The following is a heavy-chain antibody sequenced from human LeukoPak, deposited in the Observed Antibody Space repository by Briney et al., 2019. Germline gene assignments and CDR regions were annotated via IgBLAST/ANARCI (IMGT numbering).Heavy chain of an antibody. Sequence: GASVKVSCKASGYTFIGYYMHWVRQAPGQGLEWMGWINPHSGGTNSEQNFQGGVTMSRDTSISTVYMELSRLRSDDTALYYCAREGVIGDGYNFFDYWGQGTLVTVSS. V-gene: IGHV1-2*02. J-gene: IGHJ4*02. CDR1: GYTFIGYY. CDR2: INPHSGGT. CDR3: AREGVIGDGYNFFDY. D-gene: IGHD5-24*01.